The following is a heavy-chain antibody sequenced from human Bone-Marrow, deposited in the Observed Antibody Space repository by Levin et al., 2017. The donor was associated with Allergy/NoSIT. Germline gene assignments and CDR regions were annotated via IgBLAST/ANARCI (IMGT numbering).Heavy chain of an antibody. V-gene: IGHV5-51*01. J-gene: IGHJ6*02. CDR1: GYSFTSKY. D-gene: IGHD6-13*01. CDR3: ARSAAGPGSYYFYGLDV. Sequence: RGESLKISCKASGYSFTSKYIGWVRQMPGKGLEWMGIIYPDDSYTTYSPSFQGQVIISVDKSISTAYLQWNSLKASDTAMYYCARSAAGPGSYYFYGLDVWGQGTTVTVSS. CDR2: IYPDDSYT.